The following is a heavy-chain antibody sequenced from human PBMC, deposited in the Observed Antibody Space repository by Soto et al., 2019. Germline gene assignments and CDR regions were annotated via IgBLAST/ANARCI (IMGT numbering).Heavy chain of an antibody. Sequence: PSETLSLTCTVSGGSISSGGYYWSWIRQHPGKGLEWIGYIYYSGSTYYNPSLKSRVTISVDTSKNQFSLKLSSVTAADTAVYYCARSGGDLGELSLFDYWGQGTLVTVSS. CDR2: IYYSGST. CDR1: GGSISSGGYY. D-gene: IGHD3-16*02. V-gene: IGHV4-31*03. CDR3: ARSGGDLGELSLFDY. J-gene: IGHJ4*02.